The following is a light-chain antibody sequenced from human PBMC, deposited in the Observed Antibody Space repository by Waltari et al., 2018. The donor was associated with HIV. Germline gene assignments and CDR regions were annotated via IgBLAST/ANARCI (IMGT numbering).Light chain of an antibody. CDR1: QSISSY. J-gene: IGKJ4*01. V-gene: IGKV1-39*01. Sequence: DIQMTQSPSSLSASVGDRVTITCRASQSISSYLNWYQYKPGKAPKLRIYAASSLQSGVPSRFSGRGSGTDVTLTISSLQPEDFATYYCQQSYNTPLTFGAGTKVEIK. CDR3: QQSYNTPLT. CDR2: AAS.